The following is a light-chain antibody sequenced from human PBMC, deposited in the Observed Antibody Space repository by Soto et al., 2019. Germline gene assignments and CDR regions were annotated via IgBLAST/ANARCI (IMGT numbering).Light chain of an antibody. V-gene: IGKV3D-15*01. J-gene: IGKJ3*01. CDR2: GAS. CDR1: QSVSSN. Sequence: EIVMTQSPATLSVSPGERATLSCRASQSVSSNLAWYQQKPGQVPRLLIYGASTRATGIPARFSGSGSGTEFTLTISSLQSEDFAVYYCQQYNNWPFTFGPGTKVEFK. CDR3: QQYNNWPFT.